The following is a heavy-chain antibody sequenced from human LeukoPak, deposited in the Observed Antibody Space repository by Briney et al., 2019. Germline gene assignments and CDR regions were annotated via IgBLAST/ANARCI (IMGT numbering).Heavy chain of an antibody. Sequence: SETLSLTCAVYGGSFSGYYWSWIRQPPGKGLEWIGEINHSGSTNYNPSLKSRVTISVDTSKNQFSLKLSSVTAADTAVYYCARGARKGLFRSSSWVRALNWFDPWGQGTLVTVSS. D-gene: IGHD6-13*01. CDR3: ARGARKGLFRSSSWVRALNWFDP. J-gene: IGHJ5*02. V-gene: IGHV4-34*01. CDR2: INHSGST. CDR1: GGSFSGYY.